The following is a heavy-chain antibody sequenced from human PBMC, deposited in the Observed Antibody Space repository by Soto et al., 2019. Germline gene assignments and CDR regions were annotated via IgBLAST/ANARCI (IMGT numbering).Heavy chain of an antibody. CDR1: GGSINYYY. CDR3: ARWNEGLDY. J-gene: IGHJ4*02. Sequence: QVQLQESGPGLVKPSETLSLTCTVSGGSINYYYWSWMRQSPGKGLEWIGYIYYVGITDYNPSLRSRATISVDTSKNQFSMNLRSVTAADTALYYCARWNEGLDYWGQGALVTVSS. V-gene: IGHV4-59*01. D-gene: IGHD1-1*01. CDR2: IYYVGIT.